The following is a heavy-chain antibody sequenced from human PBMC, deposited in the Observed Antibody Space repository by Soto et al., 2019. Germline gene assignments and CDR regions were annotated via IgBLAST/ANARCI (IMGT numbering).Heavy chain of an antibody. J-gene: IGHJ6*02. V-gene: IGHV5-51*01. CDR1: GYSFTSYW. Sequence: GESLKISCKGSGYSFTSYWIGWVRQMPGKGLEWMGIIYPGDSDTRSSPSFQGQVTISADKSISTAYLQWSSLKASDTAMYYFAGGGVRGVITRTRDYYGMDVWGQGTTVTVSS. CDR2: IYPGDSDT. D-gene: IGHD3-10*01. CDR3: AGGGVRGVITRTRDYYGMDV.